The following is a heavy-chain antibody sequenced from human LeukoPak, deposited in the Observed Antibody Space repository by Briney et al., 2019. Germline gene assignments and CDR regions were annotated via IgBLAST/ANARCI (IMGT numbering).Heavy chain of an antibody. CDR3: AKRGVVIRVILVGFHKEAYYFES. D-gene: IGHD3/OR15-3a*01. Sequence: GGSLRLSCAASGITLSNYGMSWVRQAPRKGLEWVAGIRYSGANTKYADSVKGRFTISRDNPKHTLYLQMNSLRAEDTAVYFCAKRGVVIRVILVGFHKEAYYFESWGQGALVTVSS. V-gene: IGHV3-23*01. J-gene: IGHJ4*02. CDR1: GITLSNYG. CDR2: IRYSGANT.